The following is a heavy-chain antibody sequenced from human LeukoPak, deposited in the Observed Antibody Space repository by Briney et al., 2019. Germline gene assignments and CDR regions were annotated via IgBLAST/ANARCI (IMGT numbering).Heavy chain of an antibody. V-gene: IGHV1-2*02. D-gene: IGHD2-21*02. Sequence: ASVKVSCKASGYTFTGYYMHWVRQAPGQGLTWMGWINPNTGVTNYQGRVTMTRATSINTAYMELDRLTSDDTAIYYCARSYCGGDCYWTIDYWGQGTLVTVSA. CDR2: INPNTGVT. CDR3: ARSYCGGDCYWTIDY. CDR1: GYTFTGYY. J-gene: IGHJ4*02.